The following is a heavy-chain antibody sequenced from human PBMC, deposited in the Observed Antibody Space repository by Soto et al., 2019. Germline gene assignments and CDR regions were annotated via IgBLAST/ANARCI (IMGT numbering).Heavy chain of an antibody. CDR3: AYGGSCDY. J-gene: IGHJ4*02. Sequence: PGGSLRLSCAASGFSFNTYKMNWVRQAPGKGLEWVSYISSSGSTIYYADSVKGRFTVSRDNGKNSLYLQMNSLRAEDTAVYYCAYGGSCDYWGQGTQVTVSS. D-gene: IGHD1-26*01. V-gene: IGHV3-48*03. CDR2: ISSSGSTI. CDR1: GFSFNTYK.